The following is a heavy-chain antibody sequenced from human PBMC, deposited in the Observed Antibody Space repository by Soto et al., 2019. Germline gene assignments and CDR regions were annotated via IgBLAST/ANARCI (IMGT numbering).Heavy chain of an antibody. J-gene: IGHJ6*02. V-gene: IGHV3-30*18. CDR3: AKRDCISTSCYFVGGMDV. D-gene: IGHD2-2*01. CDR2: ISYDGSNK. Sequence: QVQLVESGGGVVQPGRSLRLSCAASGFTFSSYGMHWVRQAPGKGLEWVAVISYDGSNKYYADSVKGRFTISRDNSKNTLYLKMNSLRAEDTAVYYCAKRDCISTSCYFVGGMDVWGQGTTVTVSS. CDR1: GFTFSSYG.